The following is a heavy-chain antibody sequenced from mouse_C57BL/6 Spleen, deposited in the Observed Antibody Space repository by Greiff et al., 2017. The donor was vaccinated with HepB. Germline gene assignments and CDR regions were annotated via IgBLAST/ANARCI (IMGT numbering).Heavy chain of an antibody. J-gene: IGHJ4*01. CDR2: TFYSGIT. CDR1: GFSINSDCY. V-gene: IGHV3-3*01. Sequence: EVQVVESGPSLVRPSQTLSLTCTVTGFSINSDCYWIWIRQFPGNKLEYIGYTFYSGITYYNPSLESRTYITRDTSKNQFSLKLSSVTTEDTATYYWAREISYDGGYYAMDYWGQGTSVTVSS. CDR3: AREISYDGGYYAMDY. D-gene: IGHD2-12*01.